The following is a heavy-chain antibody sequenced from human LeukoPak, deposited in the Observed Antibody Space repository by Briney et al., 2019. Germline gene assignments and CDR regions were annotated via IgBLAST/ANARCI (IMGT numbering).Heavy chain of an antibody. Sequence: GGSLRLSCAASGFTFSSYWMHWVRQAPGKGLVWVSRINSDGSSTSYADSVKGRFTISRDNAKNTLYLQMNSLRAEDTAVYHCARGVGYCSSTSCYWWFDPWGQGTLVTVSS. CDR3: ARGVGYCSSTSCYWWFDP. V-gene: IGHV3-74*01. CDR2: INSDGSST. D-gene: IGHD2-2*01. J-gene: IGHJ5*02. CDR1: GFTFSSYW.